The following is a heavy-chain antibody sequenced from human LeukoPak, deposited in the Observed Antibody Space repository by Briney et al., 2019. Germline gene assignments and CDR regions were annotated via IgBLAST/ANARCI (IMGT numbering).Heavy chain of an antibody. D-gene: IGHD4-17*01. Sequence: ASVKVSCKASGYTFTGYYMHWVRQAPGQGLAWMGWINPNSGGTNYAQKFQGRVTMTRDTSISTAYMELSRLRSDDTAVYYCARETTVTTDLDYWGQGTLVTVSS. CDR3: ARETTVTTDLDY. J-gene: IGHJ4*02. CDR1: GYTFTGYY. CDR2: INPNSGGT. V-gene: IGHV1-2*02.